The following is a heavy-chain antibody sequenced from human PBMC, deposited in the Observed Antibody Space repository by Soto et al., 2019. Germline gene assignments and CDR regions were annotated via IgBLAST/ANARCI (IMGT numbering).Heavy chain of an antibody. D-gene: IGHD6-13*01. V-gene: IGHV3-11*03. CDR1: GFTFSDYY. CDR3: ARSPIAAAGGRWFDP. J-gene: IGHJ5*02. Sequence: PGGSLRLSCAASGFTFSDYYMIWIRQAPGKGLEWVAYISSSSGYTNYADSVRGRFTISRDNAKNSLYLQMNSLRAEDTAVYYCARSPIAAAGGRWFDPWGQGTLVTVSS. CDR2: ISSSSGYT.